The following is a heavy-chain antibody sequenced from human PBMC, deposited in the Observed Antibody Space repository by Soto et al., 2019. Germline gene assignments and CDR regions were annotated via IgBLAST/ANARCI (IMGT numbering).Heavy chain of an antibody. J-gene: IGHJ4*02. CDR3: ARGLRSVLDY. CDR1: GFKFNDYA. V-gene: IGHV3-9*01. Sequence: EVQLVESGGGFVQPGRSLRLSCTAYGFKFNDYAMHWVRQTPGKGLEWVSVITWNSGVRDYADSVKGRFTISRDSAKNSLHLQMNSLRTEDTALYYCARGLRSVLDYWGQGTLVTVSS. CDR2: ITWNSGVR. D-gene: IGHD6-6*01.